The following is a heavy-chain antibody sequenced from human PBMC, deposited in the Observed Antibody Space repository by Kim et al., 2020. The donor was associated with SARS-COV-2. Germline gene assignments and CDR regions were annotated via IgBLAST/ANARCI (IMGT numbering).Heavy chain of an antibody. CDR2: ISYDGSNK. V-gene: IGHV3-30*18. D-gene: IGHD3-3*01. Sequence: GGSLRLSCAASGFTFSSYGMHWVRQAPGKGLEWVAVISYDGSNKYYADSVKGRFTISRDNSKNTLYLQMNSLRAEDTAVYYCAKDHRYYDFWSGYLNPAYDYYYYLDGWGKGTTVTVSS. CDR1: GFTFSSYG. J-gene: IGHJ6*03. CDR3: AKDHRYYDFWSGYLNPAYDYYYYLDG.